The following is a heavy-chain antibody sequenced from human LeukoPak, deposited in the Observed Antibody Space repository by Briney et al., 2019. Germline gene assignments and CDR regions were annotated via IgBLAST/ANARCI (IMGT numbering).Heavy chain of an antibody. V-gene: IGHV4-61*02. CDR3: ARGDSSGWSASDFDY. CDR2: MHSSGRT. D-gene: IGHD6-19*01. Sequence: SETLSLTCTVSGGSISSGSYYWSWIRQPAGKGLEWIGRMHSSGRTNYNPSLKSRVTISVDTSKNQFSLKLSSVTAADTAVYYCARGDSSGWSASDFDYWGQGTLVTVSS. J-gene: IGHJ4*02. CDR1: GGSISSGSYY.